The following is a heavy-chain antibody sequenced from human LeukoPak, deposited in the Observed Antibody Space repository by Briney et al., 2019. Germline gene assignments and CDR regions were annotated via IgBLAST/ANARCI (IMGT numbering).Heavy chain of an antibody. CDR1: GFTFSSYS. V-gene: IGHV3-21*04. D-gene: IGHD6-13*01. J-gene: IGHJ4*02. CDR3: AKSSSPRDRGYFDY. CDR2: ISSSSSYI. Sequence: GGSLRLSCAASGFTFSSYSMNWVRQAPGKGLEWVSSISSSSSYIYYADSVKGRFTISRDNAKNSLYLQMNSLRAEDMALYYCAKSSSPRDRGYFDYWGQGTLVTVSS.